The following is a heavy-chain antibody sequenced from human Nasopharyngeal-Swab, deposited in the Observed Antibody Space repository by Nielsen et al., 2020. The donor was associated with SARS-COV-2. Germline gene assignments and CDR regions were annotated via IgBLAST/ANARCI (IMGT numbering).Heavy chain of an antibody. CDR3: ARDYTDIVVVVVVVPIRSRAFDI. CDR1: GYTFTSYD. Sequence: ASVKVSCKASGYTFTSYDINWVRQATGQGLEWMGWMNPNSGNTGYAQKFQGRVTMTRNTSISTAYMELSSLRSEDTAVYYCARDYTDIVVVVVVVPIRSRAFDIWGQGTMVTVSS. J-gene: IGHJ3*02. D-gene: IGHD2-15*01. V-gene: IGHV1-8*01. CDR2: MNPNSGNT.